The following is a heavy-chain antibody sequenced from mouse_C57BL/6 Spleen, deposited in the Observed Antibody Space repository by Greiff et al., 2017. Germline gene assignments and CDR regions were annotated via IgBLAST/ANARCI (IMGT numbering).Heavy chain of an antibody. CDR2: ISYDGSN. D-gene: IGHD2-4*01. Sequence: ESGPGLVKPSQSLSLTCSVTGYSITSGYYWNWIRQFPGNKLEWMGYISYDGSNNYNPSLKNRISITRDTSKNQFFLKLNSVTTEDTATXYCARGDDYFAYWGQGTLVTVSA. CDR3: ARGDDYFAY. CDR1: GYSITSGYY. V-gene: IGHV3-6*01. J-gene: IGHJ3*01.